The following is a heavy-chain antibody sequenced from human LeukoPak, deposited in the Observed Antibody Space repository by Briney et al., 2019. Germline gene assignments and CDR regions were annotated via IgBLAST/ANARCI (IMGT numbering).Heavy chain of an antibody. D-gene: IGHD6-25*01. CDR3: ARDIAAAGPGPLN. V-gene: IGHV3-21*01. CDR2: ISSSSSYI. J-gene: IGHJ4*02. Sequence: GGSLRLSCAASGFTFGSYSMNWVRQAPGKGLEWVSSISSSSSYIYYADSVKGRFTISRDNAKNSLYLQMNSLRAEDTAVYYCARDIAAAGPGPLNWGQGTLVTVSS. CDR1: GFTFGSYS.